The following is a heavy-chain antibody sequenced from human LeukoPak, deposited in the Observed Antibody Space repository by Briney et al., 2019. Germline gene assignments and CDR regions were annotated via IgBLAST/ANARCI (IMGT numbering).Heavy chain of an antibody. CDR3: ARDSAYYDFWSGYLNY. CDR1: GGSISSYY. D-gene: IGHD3-3*01. CDR2: IYYSGST. J-gene: IGHJ4*02. Sequence: SETLSLTCTVSGGSISSYYWSWIRQPPGKGLEWIGYIYYSGSTNYNPSLKSRVTISVDTSKNQFSLKLSSVTAADTAVYYCARDSAYYDFWSGYLNYWGQGTLVTVSS. V-gene: IGHV4-59*01.